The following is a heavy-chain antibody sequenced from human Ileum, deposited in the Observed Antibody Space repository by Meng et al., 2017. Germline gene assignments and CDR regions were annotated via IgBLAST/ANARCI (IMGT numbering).Heavy chain of an antibody. CDR1: GFTFSANY. V-gene: IGHV3-23*04. CDR3: AKHLSGSYAFDY. D-gene: IGHD1-26*01. Sequence: EVGLVGAGGGLVQRGGSLRLSCAASGFTFSANYMSWVRRAPGKGLEWVSASGRSRDTYYADSVKGRFTISRDTSKNTLYLEMNSLRAEDTAVYYCAKHLSGSYAFDYWGQGTLVTVSS. CDR2: SGRSRDT. J-gene: IGHJ4*02.